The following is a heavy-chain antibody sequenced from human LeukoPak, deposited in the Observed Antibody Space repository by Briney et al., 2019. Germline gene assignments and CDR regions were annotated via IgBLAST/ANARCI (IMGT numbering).Heavy chain of an antibody. D-gene: IGHD1-26*01. V-gene: IGHV3-43*02. CDR2: ISGDGGST. CDR3: AKDPYSGSYYAPYYFDY. J-gene: IGHJ4*02. CDR1: GSTFDDYA. Sequence: GGSLRLSCAASGSTFDDYAMHWVRQAPGKGLEWVSLISGDGGSTYYADSVKGRFTISRDNSKNSLYLQMNSLRTEDTALYYCAKDPYSGSYYAPYYFDYWGQGTLVTVSS.